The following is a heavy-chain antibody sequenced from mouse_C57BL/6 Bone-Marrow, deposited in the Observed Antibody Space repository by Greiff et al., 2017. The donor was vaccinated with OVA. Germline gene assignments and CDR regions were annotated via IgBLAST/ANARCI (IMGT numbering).Heavy chain of an antibody. J-gene: IGHJ1*03. CDR1: GYTFTSYW. CDR2: IDPSDSET. Sequence: VKLMESGAELVRPGSSVKLSCKASGYTFTSYWMHWVKQRPIQGLEWIGNIDPSDSETHYNQKFKDKATLTVDKSSSTAYMQLISLTSEDSAVYYCARRVYYSSSYLPYWYFDVWGTGTTVTVSS. CDR3: ARRVYYSSSYLPYWYFDV. D-gene: IGHD1-1*01. V-gene: IGHV1-52*01.